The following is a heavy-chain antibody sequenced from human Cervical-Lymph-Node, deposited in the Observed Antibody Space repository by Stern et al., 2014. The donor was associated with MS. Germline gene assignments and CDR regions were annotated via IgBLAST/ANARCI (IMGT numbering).Heavy chain of an antibody. J-gene: IGHJ4*02. D-gene: IGHD6-19*01. CDR3: AKVYGSGPFDY. Sequence: EVHLLESGGTLVQPGGSLRLSCAASGFTFSSYAMSWVRQAPGKGLEWVSVISGSYGSTFYADSVKGRFTISRDNSKNTLFLQMNSLRAEDTAVYYCAKVYGSGPFDYWGQGTLVTVSS. CDR1: GFTFSSYA. CDR2: ISGSYGST. V-gene: IGHV3-23*01.